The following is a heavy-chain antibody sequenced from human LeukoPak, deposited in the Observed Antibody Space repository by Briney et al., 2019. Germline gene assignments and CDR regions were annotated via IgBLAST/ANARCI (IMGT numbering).Heavy chain of an antibody. J-gene: IGHJ6*03. D-gene: IGHD4-23*01. CDR3: ARGATAKLSTHYYYYYMDV. CDR1: GYTFTGYY. CDR2: INPNSGGT. V-gene: IGHV1-2*02. Sequence: ASVKVSCKASGYTFTGYYMHWVRQAPGQGLEWMGWINPNSGGTNYAQKFQGRVTMTRDTSISTAYMELSRLRSDDTAVYYCARGATAKLSTHYYYYYMDVWGKGTTVTVSS.